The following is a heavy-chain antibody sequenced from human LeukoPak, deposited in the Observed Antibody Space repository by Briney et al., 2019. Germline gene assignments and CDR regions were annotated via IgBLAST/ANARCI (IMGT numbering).Heavy chain of an antibody. D-gene: IGHD1-7*01. Sequence: PGGSLRLSCAASGFIFTDYWMHWVRQGPGKELVWAARISGDGRGTTYADSVKGRFTISRDNAKNSLYLQMNSLRAEDTAIYFCAREDDWNYEDYWGQGTLVTVSS. CDR1: GFIFTDYW. V-gene: IGHV3-74*01. J-gene: IGHJ4*02. CDR2: ISGDGRGT. CDR3: AREDDWNYEDY.